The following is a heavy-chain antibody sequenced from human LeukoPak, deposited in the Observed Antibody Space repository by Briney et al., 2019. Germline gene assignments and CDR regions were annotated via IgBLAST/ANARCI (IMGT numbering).Heavy chain of an antibody. V-gene: IGHV3-21*01. Sequence: GGSLRLSCAASGFTFSSYGMHWVRQAPGKGLEWVSSISSSSSYIYYADSVKGRFTISRDNAKNSLYLQMNSLRAEDTAVYYCARDTDYDSSGYLVHYGMDVWGQGTTVTVSS. D-gene: IGHD3-22*01. CDR1: GFTFSSYG. J-gene: IGHJ6*02. CDR3: ARDTDYDSSGYLVHYGMDV. CDR2: ISSSSSYI.